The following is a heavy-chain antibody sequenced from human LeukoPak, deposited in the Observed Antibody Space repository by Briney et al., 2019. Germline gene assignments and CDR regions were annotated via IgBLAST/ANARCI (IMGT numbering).Heavy chain of an antibody. CDR2: IYYSGTT. Sequence: PSETLSLTCTVSGGTISSYYWSWIRQPPGKGLEWIGYIYYSGTTDFNPSLKSRVTISVDTSKNQFSLKLSSVTAADTAVYYCARRETGGESPVDYWGQGTLVTVSS. D-gene: IGHD7-27*01. J-gene: IGHJ4*02. V-gene: IGHV4-59*06. CDR1: GGTISSYY. CDR3: ARRETGGESPVDY.